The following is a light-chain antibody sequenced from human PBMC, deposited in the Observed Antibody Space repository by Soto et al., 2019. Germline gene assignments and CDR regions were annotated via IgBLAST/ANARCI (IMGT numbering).Light chain of an antibody. V-gene: IGKV3-11*01. CDR3: QQRSNWLFT. CDR1: QSVSSY. Sequence: EIVLTQSPATLSLSPGERATLSCRASQSVSSYLAWYQQKPGQAPRLLIYDASNRATGIPARFSGSGSGTDCTLTISSLEPEDFAVYDCQQRSNWLFTFGGGTKVLIK. J-gene: IGKJ4*01. CDR2: DAS.